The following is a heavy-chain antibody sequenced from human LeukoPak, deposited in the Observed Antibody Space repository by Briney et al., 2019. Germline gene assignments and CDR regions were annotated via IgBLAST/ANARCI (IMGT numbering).Heavy chain of an antibody. CDR3: ARGRQWVVFYYYYGMDV. J-gene: IGHJ6*02. CDR2: INHSGST. CDR1: GGSFSGYY. D-gene: IGHD6-19*01. Sequence: SETLSLTCAVYGGSFSGYYWSWIRQPPGKGLEWLGEINHSGSTNYNPSLKSRVTISVDTSKNQFSLKLSSVTAADTAVYYCARGRQWVVFYYYYGMDVWGQGTTVTVSS. V-gene: IGHV4-34*01.